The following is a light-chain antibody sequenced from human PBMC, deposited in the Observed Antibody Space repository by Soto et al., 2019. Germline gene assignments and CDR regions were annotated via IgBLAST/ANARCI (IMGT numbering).Light chain of an antibody. V-gene: IGKV1-5*03. CDR3: QQYSDYPT. Sequence: DIQMTQFPSTLSASVGDRVTITCRASQSISSWLAWYQQKPGKAPKLLIYKASSLESGVPSRFSGSCSGTEFTLTISSLQPDDFATYYCQQYSDYPTFGQGTKVEIE. CDR1: QSISSW. CDR2: KAS. J-gene: IGKJ1*01.